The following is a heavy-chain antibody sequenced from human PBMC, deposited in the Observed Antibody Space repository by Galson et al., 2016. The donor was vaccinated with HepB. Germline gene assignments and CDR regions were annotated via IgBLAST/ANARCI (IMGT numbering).Heavy chain of an antibody. CDR1: GGSISSLGHY. CDR2: MYYSGNA. V-gene: IGHV4-31*03. CDR3: ARSNYHDTSRAFDI. Sequence: PLSLTCTVSGGSISSLGHYWTWIRQNPEKGLQWTGYMYYSGNAHYNPSLKSRVIISIDTSKDQFSLKLSSVTAADTAVYFCARSNYHDTSRAFDIWGQGTVITVSS. D-gene: IGHD3-22*01. J-gene: IGHJ3*02.